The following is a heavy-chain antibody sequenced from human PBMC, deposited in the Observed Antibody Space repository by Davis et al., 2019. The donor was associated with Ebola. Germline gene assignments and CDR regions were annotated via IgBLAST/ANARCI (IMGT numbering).Heavy chain of an antibody. D-gene: IGHD5-18*01. Sequence: PGGSLRLSCAASGFTFSSYAMHWVRQAPGKGLEWVAVISYDGSNKYYADSVKGRFTISRDNSKNTLYLQMNSLRAEDTSVYYCARVPQKPDTAMISTDLEGYWGQGTLVTVSS. CDR3: ARVPQKPDTAMISTDLEGY. CDR2: ISYDGSNK. V-gene: IGHV3-30-3*01. CDR1: GFTFSSYA. J-gene: IGHJ4*02.